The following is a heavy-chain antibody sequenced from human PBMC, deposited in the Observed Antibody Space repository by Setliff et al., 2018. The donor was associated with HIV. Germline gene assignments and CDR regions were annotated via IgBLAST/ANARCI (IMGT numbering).Heavy chain of an antibody. CDR3: VRWYYCVSGACYRADY. Sequence: SETLSLTCSVYGTSFSDHYWSWVRQTPGKGLEWIGEMNQSGTTNYNPSLKSRVTMSIDTSERQFSLELTSVTAADTAVYYCVRWYYCVSGACYRADYWGQERWSPSPQ. J-gene: IGHJ4*01. D-gene: IGHD2-21*02. CDR1: GTSFSDHY. V-gene: IGHV4-34*01. CDR2: MNQSGTT.